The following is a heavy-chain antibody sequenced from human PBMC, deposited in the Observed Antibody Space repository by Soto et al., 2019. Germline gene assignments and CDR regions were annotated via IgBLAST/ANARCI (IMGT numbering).Heavy chain of an antibody. CDR2: ISYDGSNK. J-gene: IGHJ6*02. V-gene: IGHV3-30-3*01. D-gene: IGHD3-10*01. CDR3: ARKLWLGELSQSDGMDV. Sequence: HPGGSLRLSCAASGFTFSSYAMHWVRQAPGKGLEWVAVISYDGSNKYYADSVKGRFTISRDNSKNTLYLQMNSLRAEDTAVYYCARKLWLGELSQSDGMDVWGQGTPVTV. CDR1: GFTFSSYA.